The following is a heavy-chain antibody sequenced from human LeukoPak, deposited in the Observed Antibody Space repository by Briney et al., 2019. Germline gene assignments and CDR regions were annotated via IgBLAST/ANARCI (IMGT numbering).Heavy chain of an antibody. CDR1: GGSISSYY. CDR3: ARGQRVYCSSTSCYKKHFDY. V-gene: IGHV4-4*07. J-gene: IGHJ4*02. D-gene: IGHD2-2*02. Sequence: SETLSLTCTVSGGSISSYYWSWVRQPAGKGLEWIGRIYTSGSTNYNPSLKSRVTMSVDTSKNQFSLKLSSVTAADTAVYYCARGQRVYCSSTSCYKKHFDYWGQGTLVTVSS. CDR2: IYTSGST.